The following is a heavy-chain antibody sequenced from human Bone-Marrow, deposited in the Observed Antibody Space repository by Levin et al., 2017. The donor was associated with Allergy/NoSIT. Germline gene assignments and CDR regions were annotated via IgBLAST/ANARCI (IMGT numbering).Heavy chain of an antibody. CDR1: GFTFRTYG. V-gene: IGHV3-64D*06. CDR3: VKEFHEIGWTYDY. J-gene: IGHJ4*02. CDR2: ISSNGGST. Sequence: PGGSLRLSCSASGFTFRTYGMHWVRQAPGKGLEYVSAISSNGGSTYYADSVKGRFTISRDNSKNTLNLQMSSLRTEDTAVYYCVKEFHEIGWTYDYWGQGTQVIVSS. D-gene: IGHD6-19*01.